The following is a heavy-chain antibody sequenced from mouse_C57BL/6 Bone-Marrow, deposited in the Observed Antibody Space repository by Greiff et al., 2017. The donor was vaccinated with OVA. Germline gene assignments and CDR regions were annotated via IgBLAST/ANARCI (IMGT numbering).Heavy chain of an antibody. CDR1: GYTFTSYW. CDR2: IDPNSGGT. CDR3: ARGDYNSSSTFAY. V-gene: IGHV1-72*01. J-gene: IGHJ3*01. Sequence: QVQLQQPGAELVKPGASVKLSCQASGYTFTSYWMHWVKQRPGRGLEWSGRIDPNSGGTKYNEKFKSKATLTVDKPSSTAYMQLSSLTSEDSAVYDCARGDYNSSSTFAYWVKKTQVT. D-gene: IGHD1-1*01.